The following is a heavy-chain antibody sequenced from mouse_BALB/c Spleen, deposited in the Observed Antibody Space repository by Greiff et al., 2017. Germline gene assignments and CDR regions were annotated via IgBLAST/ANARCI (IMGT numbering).Heavy chain of an antibody. J-gene: IGHJ3*01. Sequence: QVQLKQSGAELVRPGSSVKISCKASGYAFSSYWMNWVKQRPGQGLEWIGQIYPGDGDTNYNGKFKGKATLTVDKSSSTAYIQLSSLTSEDSAVYYCARGQYGNYDWFAYWGQGTLVTVSA. CDR3: ARGQYGNYDWFAY. CDR1: GYAFSSYW. CDR2: IYPGDGDT. D-gene: IGHD2-10*02. V-gene: IGHV1-80*01.